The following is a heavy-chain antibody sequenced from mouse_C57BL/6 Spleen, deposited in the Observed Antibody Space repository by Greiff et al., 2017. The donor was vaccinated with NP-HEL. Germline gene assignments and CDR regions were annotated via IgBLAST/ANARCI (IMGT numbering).Heavy chain of an antibody. D-gene: IGHD1-1*01. CDR3: ARLLYYGSSYGYFDV. V-gene: IGHV1-62-2*01. CDR2: FYPGSGSI. Sequence: VKLMESGAELVKPGASVKLSCKASGYTFTEYTIHWVKQRSGQGLEWIGWFYPGSGSIKYNEKFKDKATLTADKSSSTVYMELSRLTSEDSAVYFCARLLYYGSSYGYFDVWGTGTTVTVSS. CDR1: GYTFTEYT. J-gene: IGHJ1*03.